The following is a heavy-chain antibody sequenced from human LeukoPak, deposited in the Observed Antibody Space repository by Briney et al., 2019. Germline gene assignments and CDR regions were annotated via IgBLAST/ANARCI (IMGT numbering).Heavy chain of an antibody. J-gene: IGHJ3*02. Sequence: GASVKVSCKASGYTFTSYDINWVRQATGQGLEWMGWMNPNSGNTGYAQKFQGRVTITRNTSISTAYMELSSLRSEDTAVYYCARGLDYYDSSGYYWDAFDIWGQGTMVTVFS. CDR2: MNPNSGNT. CDR1: GYTFTSYD. V-gene: IGHV1-8*03. D-gene: IGHD3-22*01. CDR3: ARGLDYYDSSGYYWDAFDI.